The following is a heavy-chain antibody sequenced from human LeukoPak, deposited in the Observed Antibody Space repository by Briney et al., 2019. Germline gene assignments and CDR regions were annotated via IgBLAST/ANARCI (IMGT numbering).Heavy chain of an antibody. CDR3: ARDLGQYYDTSDNWFDP. Sequence: GGSLRLSCAASGFTFDDYGMSWVRQAPGKGLEWVSGINWNGGSTGYADSVKGRFTISRDNAKNSLYLQMNSLRAEDTALYYCARDLGQYYDTSDNWFDPWGQGTLVTVSS. CDR2: INWNGGST. D-gene: IGHD3-22*01. V-gene: IGHV3-20*04. CDR1: GFTFDDYG. J-gene: IGHJ5*02.